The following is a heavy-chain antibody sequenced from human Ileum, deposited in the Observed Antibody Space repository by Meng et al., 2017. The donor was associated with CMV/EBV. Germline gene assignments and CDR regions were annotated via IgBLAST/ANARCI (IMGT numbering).Heavy chain of an antibody. D-gene: IGHD6-13*01. Sequence: GESLKISCAASGFTFSSYWMSWVRQAPGKGLEWVANIKQDGSEKYYVDSVKGRFTISRDNAKNSLYLQMNSLRAEDMAVYYCAYSSSWAHFDYWGQGTLVTVSS. V-gene: IGHV3-7*03. J-gene: IGHJ4*02. CDR2: IKQDGSEK. CDR3: AYSSSWAHFDY. CDR1: GFTFSSYW.